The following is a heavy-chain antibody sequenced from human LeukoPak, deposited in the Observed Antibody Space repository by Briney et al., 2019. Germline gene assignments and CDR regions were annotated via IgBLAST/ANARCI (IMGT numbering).Heavy chain of an antibody. Sequence: GGSLRLSCAASGFTFTTYTMNWVRQAPGKGLEWVSSISTGSSYIHYADSVKGRFTISRDNAKNSLYLQMNSLRAEDTAVYYCATGPEEITVVTPCYWGQGTLVTVSS. CDR3: ATGPEEITVVTPCY. J-gene: IGHJ4*02. V-gene: IGHV3-21*01. CDR1: GFTFTTYT. D-gene: IGHD4-23*01. CDR2: ISTGSSYI.